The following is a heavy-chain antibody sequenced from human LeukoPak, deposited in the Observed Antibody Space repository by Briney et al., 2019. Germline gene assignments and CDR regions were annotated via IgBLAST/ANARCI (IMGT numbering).Heavy chain of an antibody. CDR1: GYTFTSYG. CDR3: ARGGVTIFGVVIPLDY. V-gene: IGHV1-18*01. J-gene: IGHJ4*02. D-gene: IGHD3-3*01. CDR2: ISAYNGNT. Sequence: ATVKVSCKASGYTFTSYGISWVRQAPGQGLEWMGWISAYNGNTNYAQKLQGRVTMTTDTSTSTAYMELRSLRSDDTAVYYCARGGVTIFGVVIPLDYRGQGTLVTVSS.